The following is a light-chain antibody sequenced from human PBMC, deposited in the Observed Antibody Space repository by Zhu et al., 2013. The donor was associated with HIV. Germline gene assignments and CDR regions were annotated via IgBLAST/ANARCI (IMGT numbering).Light chain of an antibody. CDR1: SSNIGAGYD. CDR2: GNT. V-gene: IGLV1-40*01. Sequence: QSVLTQPPSVSGAPGQTVTISCTGSSSNIGAGYDVHWYQQLPGTAPKLLIYGNTNRPSGVPDRFSGSKSGHMASLTVSGLQAEDEADYYCSAYAGSNPWVFGGGTKLTVL. CDR3: SAYAGSNPWV. J-gene: IGLJ3*02.